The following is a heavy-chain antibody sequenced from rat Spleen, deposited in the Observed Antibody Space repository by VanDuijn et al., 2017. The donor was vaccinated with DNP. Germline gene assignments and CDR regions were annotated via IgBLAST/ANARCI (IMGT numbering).Heavy chain of an antibody. CDR2: ILSGGST. CDR1: GFSLTSYA. V-gene: IGHV2-6*01. J-gene: IGHJ2*01. D-gene: IGHD1-2*01. Sequence: QVQLRESGPGLVQPSQTLSLTCTVSGFSLTSYAVGWVRQPPRKGLEWIAAILSGGSTDYNSALKSRLSISRDTSKSQVLLKMSSLQTEDTAMYFCARWHLYLSYFDYWGQGVMVTVSS. CDR3: ARWHLYLSYFDY.